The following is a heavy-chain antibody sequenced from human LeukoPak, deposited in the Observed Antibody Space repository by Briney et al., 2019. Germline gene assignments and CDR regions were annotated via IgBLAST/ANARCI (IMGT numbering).Heavy chain of an antibody. D-gene: IGHD1-26*01. Sequence: SQTLSLTCTVSGGSISSGSYYWSWIRQPAGKGLEWIGRIYTSGSTNYNPSLKSRVTISVDTSKNQFSLKLSSVTAADTAVYYCARAEWELEGHFDYWGQGTLVTVSS. J-gene: IGHJ4*02. CDR1: GGSISSGSYY. CDR2: IYTSGST. CDR3: ARAEWELEGHFDY. V-gene: IGHV4-61*02.